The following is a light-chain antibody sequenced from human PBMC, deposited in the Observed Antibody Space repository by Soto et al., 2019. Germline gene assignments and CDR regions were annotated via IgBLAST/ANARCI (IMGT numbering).Light chain of an antibody. CDR1: SSDVGAYDH. CDR3: CSFAAMSGYV. CDR2: DVN. V-gene: IGLV2-11*01. J-gene: IGLJ1*01. Sequence: QSALTQPRSVSGSPGQSVTISCTGTSSDVGAYDHVSWYQQHPGKAPKLMIHDVNQRPSGVPDRLSGSKSGNTASLTISGLHAEDEADYYCCSFAAMSGYVFGTGTKLTVL.